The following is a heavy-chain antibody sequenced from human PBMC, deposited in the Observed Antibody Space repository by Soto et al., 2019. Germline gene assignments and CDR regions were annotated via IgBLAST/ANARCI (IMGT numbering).Heavy chain of an antibody. CDR3: TTDDPINRN. V-gene: IGHV3-15*01. CDR2: IKSKTNGGTT. CDR1: GFTFSNAW. J-gene: IGHJ4*02. Sequence: EVQLVESGGGLVKAGESLRVSCAASGFTFSNAWMSWVRQAQGRGLEWVGRIKSKTNGGTTDYAAPVKGRFSISRDDSKNTLYLQMNSLKTEDTAVYYCTTDDPINRNWGQGTLVTVSS.